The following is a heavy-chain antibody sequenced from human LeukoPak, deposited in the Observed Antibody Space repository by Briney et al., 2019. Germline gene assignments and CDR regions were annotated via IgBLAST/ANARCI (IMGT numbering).Heavy chain of an antibody. CDR2: INPNSGGT. V-gene: IGHV1-2*02. D-gene: IGHD6-13*01. CDR1: GYTFTGYY. CDR3: AREGIAAAGTTYSSGWYIGYYYYGMDV. Sequence: ASVKVSCKASGYTFTGYYMHWVRQAPGQGLEWMGWINPNSGGTNYAQKFQGRVTMTRDTSFSTAYMELSRLRSDDTAVYYCAREGIAAAGTTYSSGWYIGYYYYGMDVWGQGTTVTVSS. J-gene: IGHJ6*02.